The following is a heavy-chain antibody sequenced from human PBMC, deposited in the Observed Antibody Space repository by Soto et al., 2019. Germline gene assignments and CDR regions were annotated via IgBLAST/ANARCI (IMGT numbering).Heavy chain of an antibody. Sequence: GGSLRLSCAASGFTFSSYAMSWVRQAPGKGLEWVSAISYGGGTTYYADSVKGRFTISRDNSKNTLYLQMNSLRAEDTAVYYCAKGDRYCSGGSCSWWAEYFQHWGQGTLVTVSS. V-gene: IGHV3-23*01. D-gene: IGHD2-15*01. CDR2: ISYGGGTT. CDR1: GFTFSSYA. J-gene: IGHJ1*01. CDR3: AKGDRYCSGGSCSWWAEYFQH.